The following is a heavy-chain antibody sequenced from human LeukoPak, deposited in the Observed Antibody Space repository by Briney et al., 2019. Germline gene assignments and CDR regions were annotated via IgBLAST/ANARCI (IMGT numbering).Heavy chain of an antibody. J-gene: IGHJ4*02. Sequence: GASVKVSCKASGYTITGYYMHWVRQAPGQGLEWMGWINPNSGGTNYAQKFQGRVTMTRDTSISTAYMELSRLRSDDTAVYYCARDSNCGLRKDYFDYWGQRTLVTVSS. CDR1: GYTITGYY. CDR3: ARDSNCGLRKDYFDY. V-gene: IGHV1-2*02. CDR2: INPNSGGT. D-gene: IGHD7-27*01.